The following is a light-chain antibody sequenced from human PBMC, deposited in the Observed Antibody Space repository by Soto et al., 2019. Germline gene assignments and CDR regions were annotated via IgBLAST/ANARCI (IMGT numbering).Light chain of an antibody. CDR2: DAS. Sequence: EIVLTQSPATLSLSPGERATLSCRASQSVSSYLIWYQQKPGQAPRLLIYDASNRATGIPARFSGSGSGTDFPLTISSLEPEDFAVYYCQQRSKWPLTFGGGTKVEIK. CDR1: QSVSSY. CDR3: QQRSKWPLT. J-gene: IGKJ4*01. V-gene: IGKV3-11*01.